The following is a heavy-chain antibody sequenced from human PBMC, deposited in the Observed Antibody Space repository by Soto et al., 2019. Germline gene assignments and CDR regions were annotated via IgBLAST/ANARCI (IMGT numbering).Heavy chain of an antibody. D-gene: IGHD2-15*01. CDR2: ISYDGSNK. CDR3: AKDEVLVVAVARDYYGMDV. CDR1: GFTFSSYA. V-gene: IGHV3-30-3*01. J-gene: IGHJ6*02. Sequence: GSLRLSCAASGFTFSSYAMHWVRQAPGKGLEWVAVISYDGSNKYYADSVKGRFTISRDNSKNTLYLQMNSLRAEDTAVYYCAKDEVLVVAVARDYYGMDVWGQGTTVTVSS.